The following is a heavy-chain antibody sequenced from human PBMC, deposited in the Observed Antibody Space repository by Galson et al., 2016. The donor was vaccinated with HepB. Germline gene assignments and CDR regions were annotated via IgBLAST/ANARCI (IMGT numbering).Heavy chain of an antibody. CDR1: GFIFSNYD. V-gene: IGHV3-30*18. Sequence: SLRLSCAASGFIFSNYDMHWVRQAPGKGLEWVAVISYDGSSQYYADSVQGRFTISRDNSKNTLYLQMNSLRPGDTAVYYCAKAFTRYTYGDKGPEFDFWGQGTLVTVSS. D-gene: IGHD5-18*01. CDR3: AKAFTRYTYGDKGPEFDF. CDR2: ISYDGSSQ. J-gene: IGHJ4*02.